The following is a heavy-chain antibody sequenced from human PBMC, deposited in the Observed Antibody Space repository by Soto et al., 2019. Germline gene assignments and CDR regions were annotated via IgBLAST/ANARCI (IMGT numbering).Heavy chain of an antibody. Sequence: EAQLVESGGGLVQPGGSLRLSCVGSGFTFKNYAINWVRQAPGKGLEWVSYISSSSSTIHYADSVRGRFYISRDNVRNSVFLQMNNLRDEDTAVYYCADLYGKSIHWGQGTLVTVSS. CDR3: ADLYGKSIH. J-gene: IGHJ4*02. CDR1: GFTFKNYA. CDR2: ISSSSSTI. D-gene: IGHD1-26*01. V-gene: IGHV3-48*02.